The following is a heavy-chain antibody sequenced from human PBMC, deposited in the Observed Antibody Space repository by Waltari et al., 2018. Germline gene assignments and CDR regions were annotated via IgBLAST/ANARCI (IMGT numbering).Heavy chain of an antibody. V-gene: IGHV3-49*04. Sequence: EVQPVEPGGGLVQKGGAVRKCSTANGSIVGDYALSWVRQDPGKGLEWLGLISNKTSRSTTHFAASAIVRFTISRDGTKAIDQLQMGSLRAQGTDVNNCSRLVRPTKAVDHWVQGPLFTVSS. J-gene: IGHJ4*02. CDR2: ISNKTSRSTT. D-gene: IGHD6-13*01. CDR3: SRLVRPTKAVDH. CDR1: GSIVGDYA.